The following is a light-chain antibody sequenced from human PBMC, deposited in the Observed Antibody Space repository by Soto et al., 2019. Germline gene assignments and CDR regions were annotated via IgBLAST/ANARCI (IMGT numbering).Light chain of an antibody. J-gene: IGKJ2*01. V-gene: IGKV3-15*01. Sequence: EMVMTQSPATLSVSPGERATLSCRASQSVSSNLAWYQQKPGQAPRLLISGVSTRATGIPARFSGSGSGTEFTLTISSLQSQDFAVYFCEQYDKWPPYTFGQGTKVEIK. CDR3: EQYDKWPPYT. CDR2: GVS. CDR1: QSVSSN.